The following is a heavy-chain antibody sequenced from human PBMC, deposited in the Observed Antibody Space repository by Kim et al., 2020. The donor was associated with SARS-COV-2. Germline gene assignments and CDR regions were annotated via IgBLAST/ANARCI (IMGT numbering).Heavy chain of an antibody. CDR3: ARHHTRRSSGWSDFDY. J-gene: IGHJ4*02. CDR2: IYPGDSDT. Sequence: GESLKISCKGSGYSFTSYWIGWVRQMPGKGLEWMGIIYPGDSDTRNSPSFQGQVTISADKSISTAYLQWSSLKASDTAMYYCARHHTRRSSGWSDFDYWGQGTLVTVSS. D-gene: IGHD6-19*01. V-gene: IGHV5-51*01. CDR1: GYSFTSYW.